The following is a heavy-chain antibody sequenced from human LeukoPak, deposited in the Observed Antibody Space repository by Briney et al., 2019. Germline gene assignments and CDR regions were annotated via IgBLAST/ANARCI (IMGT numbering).Heavy chain of an antibody. Sequence: SETLSLTCAVYGGSFSGYYWSWIRQPPGKGLEWIGEINHSGSTNYNPSLKSRVTISVDMSKNQFSLKLSSVTAADTAVYYCARGRAGRRPPWYFDLWGRGTLVTVPS. CDR3: ARGRAGRRPPWYFDL. V-gene: IGHV4-34*01. J-gene: IGHJ2*01. CDR1: GGSFSGYY. CDR2: INHSGST. D-gene: IGHD6-19*01.